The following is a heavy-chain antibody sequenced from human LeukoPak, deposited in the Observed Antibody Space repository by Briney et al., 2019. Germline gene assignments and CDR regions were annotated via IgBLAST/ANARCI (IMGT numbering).Heavy chain of an antibody. Sequence: PGGSLRLSCAASGFTFSSYAMSWVRQAPGKGLEWVSAISGSGGSTYYADSVKGRFTISRDNAKNSLYLQMNSLRAEDTAVYYCARGIAAAGIGSNGYWGQGTLVTVSS. J-gene: IGHJ4*02. CDR1: GFTFSSYA. D-gene: IGHD6-13*01. CDR3: ARGIAAAGIGSNGY. CDR2: ISGSGGST. V-gene: IGHV3-23*01.